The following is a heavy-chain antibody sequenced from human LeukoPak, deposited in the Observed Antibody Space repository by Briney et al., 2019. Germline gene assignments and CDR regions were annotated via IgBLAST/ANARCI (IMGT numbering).Heavy chain of an antibody. CDR2: IYYSGST. V-gene: IGHV4-39*01. D-gene: IGHD1/OR15-1a*01. J-gene: IGHJ6*04. Sequence: SETLSLTCTVSGGSISSSSYYWGWIRQPPGKGLEWIGSIYYSGSTYYNPSLKSRVTISVDTSKNQFSLKLSSVTAADTPLYSCARQGGEMEQLTRNNDWHVGGKGTTVTISS. CDR3: ARQGGEMEQLTRNNDWHV. CDR1: GGSISSSSYY.